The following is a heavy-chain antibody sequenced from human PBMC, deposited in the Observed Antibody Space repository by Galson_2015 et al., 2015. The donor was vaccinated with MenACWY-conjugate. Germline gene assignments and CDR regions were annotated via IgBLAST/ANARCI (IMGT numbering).Heavy chain of an antibody. V-gene: IGHV3-30*18. CDR2: ISYDGSNK. CDR1: GFTFSSYG. J-gene: IGHJ6*02. D-gene: IGHD2-2*01. Sequence: SLRLSCAASGFTFSSYGMHWVRQAPGKGLEWVAVISYDGSNKYYADSVKGRFTISRDNSKNTLYLQMNSLRAEDTAVYYCAKEVVVVPAAIPGIAAAGTIYYYYGMDVWGQGTTVTVSS. CDR3: AKEVVVVPAAIPGIAAAGTIYYYYGMDV.